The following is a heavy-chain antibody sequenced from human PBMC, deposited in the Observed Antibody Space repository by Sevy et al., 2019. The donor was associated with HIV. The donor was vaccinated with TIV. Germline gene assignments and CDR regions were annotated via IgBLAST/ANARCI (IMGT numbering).Heavy chain of an antibody. Sequence: GGSLRLSCKPSGFTFANYAMNWVRQAPGKGLEWVSTIYGTGGVTYYADSVKGRFTISRDTSKNTLYLQMNSLRTEDTAIYYCAGARFDSSGSFDAFDIWGQGTMVTVSS. D-gene: IGHD3-22*01. CDR3: AGARFDSSGSFDAFDI. CDR1: GFTFANYA. V-gene: IGHV3-23*01. CDR2: IYGTGGVT. J-gene: IGHJ3*02.